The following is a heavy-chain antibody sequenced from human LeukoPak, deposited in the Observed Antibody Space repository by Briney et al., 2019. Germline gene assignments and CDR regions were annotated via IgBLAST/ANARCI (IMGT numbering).Heavy chain of an antibody. J-gene: IGHJ3*02. Sequence: PAGSLTLSCAVYGFTFTNHSVSWVRQPPGKGLEWVSAEGNAGGTYYAHSVKGRFTISRDNSGNTMSLQMTPLRGEDTALYYCASRTWVGEGYYSFDIWGQGTMVTVSS. CDR3: ASRTWVGEGYYSFDI. D-gene: IGHD5-12*01. CDR1: GFTFTNHS. CDR2: EGNAGGT. V-gene: IGHV3-23*01.